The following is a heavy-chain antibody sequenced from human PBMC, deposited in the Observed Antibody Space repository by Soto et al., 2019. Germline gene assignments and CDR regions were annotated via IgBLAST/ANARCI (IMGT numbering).Heavy chain of an antibody. Sequence: RWSLRLSCAASGFTCSSYSMNWVRQAPGKGLEWVSYISSSSSTIYYADSVKGRFTISRDNAKNSLYLQMNSLRDEDTAVYYCARDRQLWDFWSGYPPTYYYYGMDVWGQGTTVTVSS. CDR3: ARDRQLWDFWSGYPPTYYYYGMDV. D-gene: IGHD3-3*01. CDR2: ISSSSSTI. CDR1: GFTCSSYS. J-gene: IGHJ6*02. V-gene: IGHV3-48*02.